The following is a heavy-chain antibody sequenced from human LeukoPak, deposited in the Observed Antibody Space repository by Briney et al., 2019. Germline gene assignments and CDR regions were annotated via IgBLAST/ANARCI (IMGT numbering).Heavy chain of an antibody. V-gene: IGHV4-59*01. J-gene: IGHJ4*02. CDR1: GGSISSYY. D-gene: IGHD2-2*01. CDR2: IYYSGST. Sequence: SETLSLTCTVSGGSISSYYWSWIPQPPGKGLEWIGYIYYSGSTNYNPSLKSRVTISVDTSKNQFSLKLSSVTAADTAVYYCARDQYGYYFDYWGQGTLVTVSS. CDR3: ARDQYGYYFDY.